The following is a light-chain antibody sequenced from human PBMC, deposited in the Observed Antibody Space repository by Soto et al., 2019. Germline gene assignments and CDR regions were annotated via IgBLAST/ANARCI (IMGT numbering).Light chain of an antibody. V-gene: IGKV3-20*01. Sequence: ELVLTQSPGTLSLSPGERATLSCRASQVISDNYLAWYQKRPGQAPRLLMESAFNRAPGTPNRFSGSGSGTDFTLTISRLEPEDFAVYYCQRFGRTLQTLGPGTKVD. CDR2: SAF. CDR3: QRFGRTLQT. J-gene: IGKJ3*01. CDR1: QVISDNY.